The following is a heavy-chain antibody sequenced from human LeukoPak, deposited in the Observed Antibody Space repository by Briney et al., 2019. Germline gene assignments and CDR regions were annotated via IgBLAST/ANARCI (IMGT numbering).Heavy chain of an antibody. J-gene: IGHJ3*02. CDR3: ARAEGGHGSSPLRAFDI. CDR1: GGSFSGYY. Sequence: SETLSLTCAVYGGSFSGYYWSWIRQPPGKGLEWIGEINHSGSTNYNPSLKSRVTISVDTSKNQFSLKLSSVTAEDTAVYYCARAEGGHGSSPLRAFDIWGQGTMVTVSS. CDR2: INHSGST. D-gene: IGHD6-13*01. V-gene: IGHV4-34*01.